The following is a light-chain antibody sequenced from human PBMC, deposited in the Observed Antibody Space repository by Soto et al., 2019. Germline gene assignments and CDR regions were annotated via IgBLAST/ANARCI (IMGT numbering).Light chain of an antibody. V-gene: IGKV3-15*01. CDR1: QSVSSN. CDR2: GAS. Sequence: ERVVTQAPATLSVSPGVRATLSCRASQSVSSNLAWYQQKPGQAPRLLIYGASTRATGIPARFSGSGSGTGFTLTISSLQSEDFAVYYCQQYNNWPLAFGGGTKVDIK. CDR3: QQYNNWPLA. J-gene: IGKJ4*01.